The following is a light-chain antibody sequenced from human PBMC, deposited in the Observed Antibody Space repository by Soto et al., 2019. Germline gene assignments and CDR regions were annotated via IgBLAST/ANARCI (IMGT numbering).Light chain of an antibody. CDR3: SSYTLRNTLVL. CDR2: AVS. V-gene: IGLV2-14*01. Sequence: QSALTQPASVSGSPGQSITISCTGTSSDVGGYNFVSWYQQHPGKAPRLIIYAVSSRPSGVSYRFSGSKSGNTASLTISGLQAEDEADYYCSSYTLRNTLVLFGGGTKVTVL. CDR1: SSDVGGYNF. J-gene: IGLJ3*02.